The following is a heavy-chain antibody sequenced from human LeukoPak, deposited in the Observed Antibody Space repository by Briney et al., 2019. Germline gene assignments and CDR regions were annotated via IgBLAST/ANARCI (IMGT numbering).Heavy chain of an antibody. Sequence: ASVKVSCKASGYTFTSYGISWVRQAPGQGLEWMGWINPNSGGTNYAQKFQGWVTMTRDTSISTAYMELSSLRSEDTAVYYCAVSLRESYDFWSGYLPDAFDIWGQGTMVTVSS. CDR2: INPNSGGT. J-gene: IGHJ3*02. D-gene: IGHD3-3*01. CDR3: AVSLRESYDFWSGYLPDAFDI. CDR1: GYTFTSYG. V-gene: IGHV1-2*04.